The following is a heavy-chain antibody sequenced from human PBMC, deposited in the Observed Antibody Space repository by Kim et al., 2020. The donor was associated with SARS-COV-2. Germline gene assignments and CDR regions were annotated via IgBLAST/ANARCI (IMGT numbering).Heavy chain of an antibody. CDR2: ISSSSSYI. CDR1: GFTFSSYS. D-gene: IGHD3-3*01. Sequence: GGSLRLSCVASGFTFSSYSMNWVRQAPGKGLEWVSSISSSSSYIYYADSVKGRFTISRDNAKNSLYLQMNSLRAEDTAVYYCARDHLYYDFWSGYYAEYYYYYGMDVWGQGTTVTVSS. V-gene: IGHV3-21*01. J-gene: IGHJ6*02. CDR3: ARDHLYYDFWSGYYAEYYYYYGMDV.